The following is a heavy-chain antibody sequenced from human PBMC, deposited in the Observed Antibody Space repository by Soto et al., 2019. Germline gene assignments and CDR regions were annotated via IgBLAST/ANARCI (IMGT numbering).Heavy chain of an antibody. CDR1: GFTFSNYA. J-gene: IGHJ4*02. V-gene: IGHV3-30*18. CDR3: AKDKGVFNWATSYFDY. D-gene: IGHD1-1*01. CDR2: TSYDGNNE. Sequence: QVQLVESGGCVIQPGRSLRLSCAVSGFTFSNYAMHWVRQAPGKGLEWVALTSYDGNNEYYTDSVKGRFTISRDNSKNTLFLQMNSPRPEDTAVYYCAKDKGVFNWATSYFDYWGQGALVTVSS.